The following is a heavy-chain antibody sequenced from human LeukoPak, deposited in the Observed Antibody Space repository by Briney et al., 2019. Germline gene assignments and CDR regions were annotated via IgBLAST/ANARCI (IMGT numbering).Heavy chain of an antibody. CDR3: ARVDCSGGSCYEFDY. CDR2: ISAYNGNT. J-gene: IGHJ4*02. V-gene: IGHV1-18*01. CDR1: GYTFTSYG. D-gene: IGHD2-15*01. Sequence: ASVKVSCKASGYTFTSYGISWVRQAPGQGLEWMGWISAYNGNTNYAQKLQGRVTMTTDTSTSTAYTELRSLRSDDTAVYYCARVDCSGGSCYEFDYWGQGTLVTVSS.